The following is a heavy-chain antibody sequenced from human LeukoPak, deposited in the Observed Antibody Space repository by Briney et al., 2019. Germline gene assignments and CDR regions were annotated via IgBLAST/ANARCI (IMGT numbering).Heavy chain of an antibody. Sequence: GASVKVSCKVSGYTLTDISIQWVRQAPGGGLEYMGGFDPEEGEAVFAQKFQGRLTITEDRTTDIAYLELTSLRSDDTAVYYCASVPNLYYDILTQGNFDHWGQGTLVTVSS. J-gene: IGHJ4*02. CDR2: FDPEEGEA. D-gene: IGHD3-9*01. V-gene: IGHV1-24*01. CDR3: ASVPNLYYDILTQGNFDH. CDR1: GYTLTDIS.